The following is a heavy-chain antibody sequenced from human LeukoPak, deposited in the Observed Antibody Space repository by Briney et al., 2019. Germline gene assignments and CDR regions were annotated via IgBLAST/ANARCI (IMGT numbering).Heavy chain of an antibody. J-gene: IGHJ3*02. CDR3: ARVMAARGGGAFDI. CDR1: GGTFSSYA. Sequence: GSSVKVSCKASGGTFSSYAISWVRQAPGQGLEWMGGIIPIFGTANYAQKFQGRVTMTTDTSTSTAYMELRSLRSDDTAVYYCARVMAARGGGAFDIWGQGTMVTVSS. V-gene: IGHV1-69*05. CDR2: IIPIFGTA. D-gene: IGHD6-6*01.